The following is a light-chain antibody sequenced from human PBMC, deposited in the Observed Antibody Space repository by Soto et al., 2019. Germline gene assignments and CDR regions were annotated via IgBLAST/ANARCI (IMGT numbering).Light chain of an antibody. CDR3: QQSYSAPIT. V-gene: IGKV1-39*01. Sequence: DIQRTQSPSCLSASVVGRVTITCRASQSISTYLNWYHQKPGKAPKVMIYAASNLQSGVPSRFSGSGSGTDFTLTISSLQPEDFATYYCQQSYSAPITCGQGTRLEI. CDR1: QSISTY. J-gene: IGKJ5*01. CDR2: AAS.